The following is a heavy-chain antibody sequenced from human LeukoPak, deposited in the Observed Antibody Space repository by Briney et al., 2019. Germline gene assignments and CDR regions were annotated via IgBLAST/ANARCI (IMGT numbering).Heavy chain of an antibody. V-gene: IGHV3-23*01. CDR1: GFAFSNYA. J-gene: IGHJ4*02. D-gene: IGHD1-26*01. CDR3: AKVGAGYYPFDY. CDR2: IIDSGGGGGT. Sequence: GGSLRLSSAASGFAFSNYAMSCVRQAPGRGLEWGSAIIDSGGGGGTHYADSMKGRFTISRDDSTDTVYLRMNSLRAEDTAIYYCAKVGAGYYPFDYWGQGTLVTVSS.